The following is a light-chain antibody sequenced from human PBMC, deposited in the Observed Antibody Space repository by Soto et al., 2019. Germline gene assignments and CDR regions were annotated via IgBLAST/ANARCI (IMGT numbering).Light chain of an antibody. CDR2: GAS. CDR1: QSVNSNY. Sequence: EVVLTQSPGTLSLSPGERATLSCRASQSVNSNYLAWYQQKPGQAPRLLISGASSRATGIPDRFSSSGSGRDVTPTTSRLEPEDYAVYYCQQYGGSPLVTFGGGTKVELK. V-gene: IGKV3-20*01. CDR3: QQYGGSPLVT. J-gene: IGKJ4*01.